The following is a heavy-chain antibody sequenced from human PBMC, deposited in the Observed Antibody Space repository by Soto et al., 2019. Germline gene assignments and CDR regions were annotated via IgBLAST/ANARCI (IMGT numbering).Heavy chain of an antibody. CDR2: ISSGSKTI. D-gene: IGHD1-26*01. CDR1: GFTFSSYS. Sequence: GGSLRPSCVASGFTFSSYSVNWVRQAPGKGLEWVSYISSGSKTIYYADSVKGRFTVSRDNAKNSQFLQMNSLRDDDTAVYYCAREDILGARSFDYWGRGTLVTVSS. CDR3: AREDILGARSFDY. V-gene: IGHV3-48*02. J-gene: IGHJ4*02.